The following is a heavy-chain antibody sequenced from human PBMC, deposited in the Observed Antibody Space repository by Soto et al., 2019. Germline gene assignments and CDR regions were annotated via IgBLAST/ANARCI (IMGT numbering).Heavy chain of an antibody. Sequence: QLQLQESGPGLVKPSETLSLTCTVSGGSISNSNYYWAWIRQPPGKGLEWIGIIYYSGSTYYNPSLKSRVNMHVETSKNQFSLRLSSVPAADTAVYYCARHDRDRAWPGYWGQGTLVTVSS. D-gene: IGHD1-26*01. J-gene: IGHJ4*02. CDR2: IYYSGST. CDR1: GGSISNSNYY. V-gene: IGHV4-39*01. CDR3: ARHDRDRAWPGY.